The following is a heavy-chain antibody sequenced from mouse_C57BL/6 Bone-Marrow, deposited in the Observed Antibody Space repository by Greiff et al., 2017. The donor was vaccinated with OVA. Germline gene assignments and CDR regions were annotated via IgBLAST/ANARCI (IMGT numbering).Heavy chain of an antibody. Sequence: EVQVVESGGDLVKPGGSLKLSCAASGFTFSSYGMSWVRQTPDKRLEWVATISSGGSYTYYPDSVKGRFTIPRDNAKNTLYLQMSRLKSEDTAMYYCARRPCYDGSIYWYFDVWGTGTTVTVSS. V-gene: IGHV5-6*01. CDR2: ISSGGSYT. CDR1: GFTFSSYG. D-gene: IGHD1-1*01. J-gene: IGHJ1*03. CDR3: ARRPCYDGSIYWYFDV.